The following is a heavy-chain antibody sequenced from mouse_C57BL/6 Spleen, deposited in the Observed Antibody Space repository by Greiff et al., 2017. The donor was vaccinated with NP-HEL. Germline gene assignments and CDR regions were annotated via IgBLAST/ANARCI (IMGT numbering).Heavy chain of an antibody. Sequence: QVQLKQPGAELVMPGASVKLSCKASGYTFTSYWMHWVKQRPGQGLEWIGEIDPSDSYTNYNQKFKGKSTLTVDKSSSTAYMQLSSLTSEDSAVYYCARWSIVTTYFDYWGQGTTLTVSS. D-gene: IGHD2-5*01. V-gene: IGHV1-69*01. CDR3: ARWSIVTTYFDY. CDR1: GYTFTSYW. J-gene: IGHJ2*01. CDR2: IDPSDSYT.